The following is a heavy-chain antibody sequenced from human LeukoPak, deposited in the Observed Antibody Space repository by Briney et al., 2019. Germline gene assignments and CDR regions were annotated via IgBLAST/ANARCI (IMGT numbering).Heavy chain of an antibody. V-gene: IGHV4-59*01. CDR3: ARAPVTAMVHYYYMDV. CDR2: IYYSGST. Sequence: ASETLSPTCTVSGGSISSYYWSWIRQPPGKGLEWIGYIYYSGSTNYNPSLKSRVTISVDTSKNQFSLKLSSVTAADTAVYYCARAPVTAMVHYYYMDVWGKGTTVTVSS. J-gene: IGHJ6*03. CDR1: GGSISSYY. D-gene: IGHD5-18*01.